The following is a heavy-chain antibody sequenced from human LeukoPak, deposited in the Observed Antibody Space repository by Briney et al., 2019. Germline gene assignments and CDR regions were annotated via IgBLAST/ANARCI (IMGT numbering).Heavy chain of an antibody. CDR2: IYYSGST. CDR1: GGSISSNDYY. D-gene: IGHD3-10*01. Sequence: PSETLSLTCTVSGGSISSNDYYWGWIRQPPGRGLEWIGNIYYSGSTFYNPSLKSRVTISVDTSKNQFSLKLSSVTAADTAVYYRARFMVRGLIVDYWGQGTLVTVSS. CDR3: ARFMVRGLIVDY. V-gene: IGHV4-39*01. J-gene: IGHJ4*02.